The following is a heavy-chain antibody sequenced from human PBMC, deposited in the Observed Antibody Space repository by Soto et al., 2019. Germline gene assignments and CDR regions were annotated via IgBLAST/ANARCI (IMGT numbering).Heavy chain of an antibody. D-gene: IGHD3-22*01. CDR3: ATAYPDSSGYYYKAFDI. CDR1: GYTLTELS. J-gene: IGHJ3*02. CDR2: FDPEDGET. V-gene: IGHV1-24*01. Sequence: ASVKVSGKVSGYTLTELSMHWVRQAPGKGLEWMGGFDPEDGETIYAQKFQGRVTMTEDTSTDTAYMELSSLRSEDTAVYYCATAYPDSSGYYYKAFDIWGQGTMVTVSS.